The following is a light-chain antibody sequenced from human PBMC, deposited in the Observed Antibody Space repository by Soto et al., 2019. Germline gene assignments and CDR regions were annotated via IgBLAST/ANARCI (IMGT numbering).Light chain of an antibody. V-gene: IGKV1-5*01. CDR2: DAS. CDR3: QQYNSYPWT. J-gene: IGKJ1*01. Sequence: DIQMTQSPSTLSASVLYRVTITFRASQSISSWLAWYQQKPGKAPKLLIYDASSLESGVPSRFSGSGSGTEFTLTISSLQPDDFATYYCQQYNSYPWTFGQGTKVDIK. CDR1: QSISSW.